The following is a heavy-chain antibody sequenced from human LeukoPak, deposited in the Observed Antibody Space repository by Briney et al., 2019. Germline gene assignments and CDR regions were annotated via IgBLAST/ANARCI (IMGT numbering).Heavy chain of an antibody. V-gene: IGHV1-18*01. J-gene: IGHJ5*02. D-gene: IGHD5-12*01. CDR1: GYTFTSYG. Sequence: ASVKVSCKASGYTFTSYGISWVRQAPGQGLEWIGWISAYNGNTNYARKLQGRVTMTTDTSTSTAYMELRSLRSDDTAVYYCARDPHSGYEDWFDPWGQGTLVTVSS. CDR2: ISAYNGNT. CDR3: ARDPHSGYEDWFDP.